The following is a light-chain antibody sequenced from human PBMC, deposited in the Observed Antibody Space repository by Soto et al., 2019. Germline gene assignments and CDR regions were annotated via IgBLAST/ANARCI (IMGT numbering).Light chain of an antibody. Sequence: EIVLTQSPATLSLSPGNRATLSCRASQSLSSSLAWYQHQPGRAPRLVIYDASNRANGIPARFSGSGSGTHLTLSISSLEAEDFAVYYCQHRSNWPSVTFGGGTKLEIK. J-gene: IGKJ4*01. CDR2: DAS. CDR1: QSLSSS. V-gene: IGKV3-11*01. CDR3: QHRSNWPSVT.